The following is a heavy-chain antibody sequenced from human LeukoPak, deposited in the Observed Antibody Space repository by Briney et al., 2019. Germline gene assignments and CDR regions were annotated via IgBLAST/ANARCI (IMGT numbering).Heavy chain of an antibody. V-gene: IGHV4-59*01. Sequence: SETLSLTCNVSGSSITAFYWSWIRQSPGKGLEWIGSFQYGGNSKYNPSLKSRVAMSVDTSKRQLSLRLTSVTAADTAVYYCARTQHCSSTSCPHGLDSWGQGTLVTVSS. D-gene: IGHD2-2*01. J-gene: IGHJ4*02. CDR2: FQYGGNS. CDR3: ARTQHCSSTSCPHGLDS. CDR1: GSSITAFY.